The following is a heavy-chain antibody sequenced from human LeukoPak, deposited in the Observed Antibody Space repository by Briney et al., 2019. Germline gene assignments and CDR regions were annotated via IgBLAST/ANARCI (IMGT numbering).Heavy chain of an antibody. Sequence: GGSLRLSCAASGFTSSSYSMNWVRQAPGKGLEWVSSISSSSSYIYYADSVKGRFTISRDNAKNSLYLQMNSLRAEDTAVYYCAELGITMIGGVWGKGTTVTISS. CDR3: AELGITMIGGV. V-gene: IGHV3-21*01. CDR1: GFTSSSYS. J-gene: IGHJ6*04. CDR2: ISSSSSYI. D-gene: IGHD3-10*02.